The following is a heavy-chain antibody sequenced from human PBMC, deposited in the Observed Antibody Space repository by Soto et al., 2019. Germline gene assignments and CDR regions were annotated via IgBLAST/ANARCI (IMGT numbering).Heavy chain of an antibody. CDR2: IYYSGST. D-gene: IGHD3-22*01. J-gene: IGHJ1*01. Sequence: SETLSLACPVSSGSIRRDSWTWLRQPPRKALEWIGYIYYSGSTNYNPSLKSRVTISVDTSKNQFSLKLSSVTAADTAVYYCASIRYYDSSGYYNPEYFQHWGQGTRVTVSA. CDR1: SGSIRRDS. V-gene: IGHV4-59*01. CDR3: ASIRYYDSSGYYNPEYFQH.